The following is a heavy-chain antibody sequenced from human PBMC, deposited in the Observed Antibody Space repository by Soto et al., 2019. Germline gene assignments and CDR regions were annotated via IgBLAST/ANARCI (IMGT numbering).Heavy chain of an antibody. CDR1: GGSISSYY. J-gene: IGHJ4*02. Sequence: PSETLSLTCTVSGGSISSYYWSWIRQPPGKGLEWIGYIYYSGSTNYNPSLKSRVTISVDTSKNQFSLKLSSVTAADTAVYYCATHDYGDYSLDYWGQGTLVTVSS. V-gene: IGHV4-59*01. CDR3: ATHDYGDYSLDY. CDR2: IYYSGST. D-gene: IGHD4-17*01.